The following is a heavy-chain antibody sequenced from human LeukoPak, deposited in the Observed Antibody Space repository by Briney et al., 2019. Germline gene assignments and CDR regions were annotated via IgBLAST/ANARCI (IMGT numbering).Heavy chain of an antibody. CDR1: GFTFSSYG. CDR3: AKNGGYDFWSGYRPRYYYYYMDV. V-gene: IGHV3-30*18. D-gene: IGHD3-3*01. J-gene: IGHJ6*03. Sequence: PGGSLRLSCAASGFTFSSYGIHWVRQAPGKGLEWVAVISYDGSNKYYADSVKGRFTISRDNSKNTLYLQMNSLRAEDTAVYYCAKNGGYDFWSGYRPRYYYYYMDVWGKGTTVTVSS. CDR2: ISYDGSNK.